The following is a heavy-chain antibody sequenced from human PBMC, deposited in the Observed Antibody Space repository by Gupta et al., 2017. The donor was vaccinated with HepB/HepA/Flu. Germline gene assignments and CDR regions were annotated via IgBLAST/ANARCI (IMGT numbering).Heavy chain of an antibody. CDR1: GGSISSSSYY. CDR3: ARRLVTEYYGMDV. V-gene: IGHV4-39*01. D-gene: IGHD1-26*01. J-gene: IGHJ6*02. CDR2: IYYSGST. Sequence: QLQLQESGPGLVKPSETLSLTCTVSGGSISSSSYYWGWIRQPPGKGLEWVGSIYYSGSTYYNPSLKSRVTISVDTSKNQFSLKLSPVTAADTAVYYCARRLVTEYYGMDVWGQGTTVTVSS.